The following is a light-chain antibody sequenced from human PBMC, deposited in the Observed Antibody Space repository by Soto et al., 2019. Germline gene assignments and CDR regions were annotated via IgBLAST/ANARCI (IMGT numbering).Light chain of an antibody. CDR1: QSISSN. V-gene: IGKV3-15*01. Sequence: DIVLRQSPATLSLSPGERATLSCRASQSISSNYLAWYQQKPGQSPRLLIFGASIRATGIPARFSGSGSGTEFTLTIGSLQSEDCALYYCQQYNNWPGTFGQGTKVDIK. J-gene: IGKJ1*01. CDR2: GAS. CDR3: QQYNNWPGT.